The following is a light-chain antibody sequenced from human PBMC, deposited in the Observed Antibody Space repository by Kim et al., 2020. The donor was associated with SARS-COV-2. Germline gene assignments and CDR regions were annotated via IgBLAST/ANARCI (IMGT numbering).Light chain of an antibody. CDR3: NSRDNNDNVV. V-gene: IGLV3-19*01. CDR2: GKN. Sequence: SSELTQDPAVSVALGQTVRITCQGDSLRSYYATWYQQKPGQAPILVIYGKNNRPSRIQDRFSGSSSGNTASLTITGTQAGDESDYYYNSRDNNDNVVFGG. J-gene: IGLJ2*01. CDR1: SLRSYY.